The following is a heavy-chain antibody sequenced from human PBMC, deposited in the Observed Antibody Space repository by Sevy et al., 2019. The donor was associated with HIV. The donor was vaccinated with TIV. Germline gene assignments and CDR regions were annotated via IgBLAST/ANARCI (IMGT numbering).Heavy chain of an antibody. V-gene: IGHV3-21*01. D-gene: IGHD1-1*01. CDR2: ISGTSAYI. CDR1: GFTFSSYR. Sequence: GGSLRLSCAASGFTFSSYRMTWVRQAPGKGLEWVSCISGTSAYINYADSVKGRFTISRDNAKNLLYLQMDSLRAEDTAVYYCARAVLEISTWRSDYWGQGTLVTVSS. CDR3: ARAVLEISTWRSDY. J-gene: IGHJ4*02.